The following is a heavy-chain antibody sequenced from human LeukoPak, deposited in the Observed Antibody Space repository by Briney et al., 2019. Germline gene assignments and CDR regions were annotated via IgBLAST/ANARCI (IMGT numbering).Heavy chain of an antibody. J-gene: IGHJ6*02. CDR3: ARASAPPSYYYYYGMDV. V-gene: IGHV3-48*03. Sequence: PGGSLRLSCAASGFTFSNYEMNWVRQALGKGLEWISYISSSGSTIYYADSVKGRFTISRDNAKNSLYLQMNSLRVEDSAVYYCARASAPPSYYYYYGMDVWGQGTTVTVSS. CDR1: GFTFSNYE. CDR2: ISSSGSTI.